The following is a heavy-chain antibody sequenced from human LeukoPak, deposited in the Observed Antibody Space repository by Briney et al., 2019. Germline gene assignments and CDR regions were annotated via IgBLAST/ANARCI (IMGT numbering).Heavy chain of an antibody. CDR2: INPSGGGT. Sequence: GASVKVSCKASGYTFTNYYIHWVRHAPGQGLEWMGIINPSGGGTSYAQKFQGRVTMTRDTSTSTIYMELSSLRSEDAAVYYCARPGHSSGSYYPDYWGQGTLVTISS. V-gene: IGHV1-46*01. CDR1: GYTFTNYY. CDR3: ARPGHSSGSYYPDY. D-gene: IGHD3-22*01. J-gene: IGHJ4*02.